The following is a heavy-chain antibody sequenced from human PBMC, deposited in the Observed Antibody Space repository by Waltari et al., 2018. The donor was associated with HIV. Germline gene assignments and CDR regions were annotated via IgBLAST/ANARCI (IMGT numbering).Heavy chain of an antibody. Sequence: QVQLVQSGAEVKKPGASVKVSCTASGYTLTDFYLHWVRQAPGQGLEWMGWINPNTGDTKDAQQFRVRVTMTRAPSINPVYMGLRRLRSDDTATYYCARETRFDGDYVKYIDFWGQGALVTVSS. D-gene: IGHD4-17*01. CDR1: GYTLTDFY. J-gene: IGHJ4*02. CDR3: ARETRFDGDYVKYIDF. CDR2: INPNTGDT. V-gene: IGHV1-2*02.